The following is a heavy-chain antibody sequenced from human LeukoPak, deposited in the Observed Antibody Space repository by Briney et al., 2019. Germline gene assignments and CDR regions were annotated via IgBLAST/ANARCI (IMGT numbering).Heavy chain of an antibody. V-gene: IGHV3-20*04. J-gene: IGHJ4*01. Sequence: GGSLRLSCTASGFAFDEHGMSWVRQVPGKGLEWVSGINWSGGSTGYADPLRGRFTIPRDNAKNSLYLQMDSLRAEDTALYYCARAPITSPFYFDYWGHGTLVTVSS. CDR2: INWSGGST. CDR3: ARAPITSPFYFDY. CDR1: GFAFDEHG. D-gene: IGHD2-2*01.